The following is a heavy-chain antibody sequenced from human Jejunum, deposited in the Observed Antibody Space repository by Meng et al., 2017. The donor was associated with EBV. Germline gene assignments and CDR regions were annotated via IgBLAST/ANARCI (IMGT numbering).Heavy chain of an antibody. J-gene: IGHJ5*02. CDR3: ARVRPGGGWFDP. V-gene: IGHV7-4-1*02. Sequence: GRLVHLGVGFKKPGASVKVSCKASGYPFTSSGINWVRQAPGQGLEWMGWINTNTGYPTYAQDFTGRFVFSLDTSVSTAYLQITSLSTEDNAVYYCARVRPGGGWFDPWGQGTLVTVSS. D-gene: IGHD2-8*02. CDR1: GYPFTSSG. CDR2: INTNTGYP.